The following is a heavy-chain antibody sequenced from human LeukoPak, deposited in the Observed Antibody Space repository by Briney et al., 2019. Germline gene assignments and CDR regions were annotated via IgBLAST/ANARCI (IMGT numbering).Heavy chain of an antibody. CDR2: IYYSGST. J-gene: IGHJ3*02. CDR1: GGSISRYY. D-gene: IGHD3-16*01. Sequence: SETLSLTCTVSGGSISRYYWSWIRQPPGKGLEWIGYIYYSGSTNYNPSLKSRVTISVDTSKNQFSLKLSSVTAADTAVYYCARVNVHDAFDIWGQGTMVTVSS. CDR3: ARVNVHDAFDI. V-gene: IGHV4-59*01.